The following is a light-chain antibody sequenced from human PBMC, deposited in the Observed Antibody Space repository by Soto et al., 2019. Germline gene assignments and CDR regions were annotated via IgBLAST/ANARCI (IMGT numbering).Light chain of an antibody. J-gene: IGKJ1*01. CDR3: QQYNSYSRT. V-gene: IGKV3-11*01. Sequence: EIVLTQSPATLSLSPGDIATLSCRASQSIGLAIAWYQHKPGQAPRILIFDASQRATGIPARFSGSGSGTECTLTISSLQPDDVATYYCQQYNSYSRTLGQGTKVDIK. CDR2: DAS. CDR1: QSIGLA.